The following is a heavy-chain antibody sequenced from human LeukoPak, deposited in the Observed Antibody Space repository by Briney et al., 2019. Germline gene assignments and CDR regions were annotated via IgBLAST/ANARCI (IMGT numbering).Heavy chain of an antibody. V-gene: IGHV4-39*01. CDR1: GGSISSSSYY. J-gene: IGHJ5*02. Sequence: SETLSLTCIVSGGSISSSSYYWGWIRQPPGKGLEWIGSIYYSGRTYYNPSLKSRVTISVDTSKKQFSLKLSSVTAADTAVYYCARGRPDGSGSYYKFDPWGQGTLVTVSS. CDR2: IYYSGRT. D-gene: IGHD3-10*01. CDR3: ARGRPDGSGSYYKFDP.